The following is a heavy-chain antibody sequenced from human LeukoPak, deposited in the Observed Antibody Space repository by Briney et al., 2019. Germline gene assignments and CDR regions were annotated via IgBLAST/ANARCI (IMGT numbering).Heavy chain of an antibody. Sequence: GGSLRLSCAASGFTLSGHWMTWVRQAPGKGLEWVANINQDGSAIYYVDSVKGRFTISRDNAKNSMYLQMNSLRAEDTAVYFCARWEIRGTAHQLDYWGQGTLVTVSS. CDR3: ARWEIRGTAHQLDY. D-gene: IGHD1-26*01. J-gene: IGHJ4*02. CDR1: GFTLSGHW. CDR2: INQDGSAI. V-gene: IGHV3-7*01.